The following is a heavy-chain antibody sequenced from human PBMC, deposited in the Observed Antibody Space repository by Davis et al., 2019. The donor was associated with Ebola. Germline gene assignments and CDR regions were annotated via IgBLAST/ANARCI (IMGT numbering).Heavy chain of an antibody. J-gene: IGHJ4*02. CDR1: GFTFDNYA. V-gene: IGHV3-23*01. CDR3: TRILHGY. Sequence: PGGSLRLSCAASGFTFDNYAMSWVRQAPGRGLEWISTISGTGASIYYADSVKGRFTISRDDPKNMVYLQMNSLRAEDTAVYYCTRILHGYWGQGALVTVSS. D-gene: IGHD2-15*01. CDR2: ISGTGASI.